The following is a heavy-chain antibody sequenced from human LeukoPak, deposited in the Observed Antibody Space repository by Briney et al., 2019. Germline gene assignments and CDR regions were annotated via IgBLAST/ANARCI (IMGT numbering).Heavy chain of an antibody. D-gene: IGHD3-22*01. J-gene: IGHJ4*02. CDR1: GVSISSYY. V-gene: IGHV4-59*01. CDR3: ARWYYDSSGYRYFDY. CDR2: IDYSGNT. Sequence: SETLSLTCTVSGVSISSYYWTWIRQPPGKGLEWIGNIDYSGNTKYNPSLTSRVTISVDTSKNQFSLKLSSVTAADTAVFFCARWYYDSSGYRYFDYWGQGTLVTVSS.